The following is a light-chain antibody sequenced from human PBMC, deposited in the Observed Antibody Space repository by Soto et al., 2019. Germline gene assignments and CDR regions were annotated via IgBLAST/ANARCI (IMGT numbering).Light chain of an antibody. CDR2: DAS. V-gene: IGKV3-11*01. CDR1: QSVSSY. CDR3: QPRSNWPLT. J-gene: IGKJ4*01. Sequence: EIVLTQSPATLSLSPGEGATLSCRASQSVSSYLVWYQQKPGQAPRLLIYDASNRATGTPARFSGSGSGTDFTLTISSLEPEDFAVYYCQPRSNWPLTFGGGTKVEIK.